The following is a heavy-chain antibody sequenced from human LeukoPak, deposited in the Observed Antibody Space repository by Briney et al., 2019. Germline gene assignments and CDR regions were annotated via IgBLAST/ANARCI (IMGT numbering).Heavy chain of an antibody. V-gene: IGHV3-53*01. CDR1: GFTFSSNY. CDR2: IYGDVNT. Sequence: PGGSLRLSCAASGFTFSSNYMSWVRQAPGKGLEWVSVIYGDVNTYYADSVKGRFTISRDNPKNTLYLQMNSLRAEDTAVYYCAKDQATSSKWFDPWGQGTLVTVSS. D-gene: IGHD1-26*01. CDR3: AKDQATSSKWFDP. J-gene: IGHJ5*02.